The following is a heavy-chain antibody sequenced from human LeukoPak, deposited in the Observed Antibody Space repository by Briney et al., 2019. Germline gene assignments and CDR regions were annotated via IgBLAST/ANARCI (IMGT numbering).Heavy chain of an antibody. CDR1: GYRFTSYW. CDR3: ATFSGSYYYFDY. CDR2: IYPGDSDT. J-gene: IGHJ4*02. Sequence: GESLKISCTGSGYRFTSYWIGWVREMPGEGMEWMGIIYPGDSDTRYSPSFQGQVTISADKSISTAYLQWSSLKASDTAIYYCATFSGSYYYFDYWGQGTLVTVSS. V-gene: IGHV5-51*01. D-gene: IGHD1-26*01.